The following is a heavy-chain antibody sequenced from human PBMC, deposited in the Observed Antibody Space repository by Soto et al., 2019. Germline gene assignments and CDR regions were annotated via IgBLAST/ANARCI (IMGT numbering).Heavy chain of an antibody. CDR2: ISAYNGYT. CDR1: GYAFTSYG. V-gene: IGHV1-18*04. J-gene: IGHJ4*02. CDR3: ATNQTSRWDARPPGD. D-gene: IGHD1-26*01. Sequence: ASVKVSCKASGYAFTSYGFSLVRQAPGQGLEWMGWISAYNGYTHYAQNLQGRVTMTTDTSTTTAYMELRSLRSDDTAVYYCATNQTSRWDARPPGDSGQGPLVTGSS.